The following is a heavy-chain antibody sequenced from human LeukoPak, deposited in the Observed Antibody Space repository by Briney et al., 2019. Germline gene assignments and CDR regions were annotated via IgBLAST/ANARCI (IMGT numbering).Heavy chain of an antibody. CDR1: GFTFSSCS. D-gene: IGHD2-2*01. CDR3: ARGSSSCFDY. J-gene: IGHJ4*02. V-gene: IGHV3-21*01. Sequence: GGSLRLSCAASGFTFSSCSVSWVRQAPGKGLEWVSSISSSSSYIYYADSVKGRFTISRDNAKNSLYLQMNSLRAEDTAVYYCARGSSSCFDYWGQGTLVTVSS. CDR2: ISSSSSYI.